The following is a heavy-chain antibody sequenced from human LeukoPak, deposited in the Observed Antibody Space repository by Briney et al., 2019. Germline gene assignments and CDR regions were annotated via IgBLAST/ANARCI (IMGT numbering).Heavy chain of an antibody. D-gene: IGHD3-3*01. J-gene: IGHJ4*02. CDR3: ARVPSLEWLFAYFDY. Sequence: SETLSLTCAVYGGSFSGYYWSWIRQSPGKGLEWIGEVNQSGSTNYNPSLKTRVTISVDTSKNQFSLKLSSVTAADTAVYYCARVPSLEWLFAYFDYWGQGTLVTVSS. CDR1: GGSFSGYY. CDR2: VNQSGST. V-gene: IGHV4-34*01.